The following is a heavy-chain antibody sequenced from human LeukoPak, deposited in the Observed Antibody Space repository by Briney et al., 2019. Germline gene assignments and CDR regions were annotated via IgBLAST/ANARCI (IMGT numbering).Heavy chain of an antibody. CDR1: GFTFSSYV. D-gene: IGHD6-13*01. V-gene: IGHV3-23*01. Sequence: GGSLRLSCAASGFTFSSYVMNWVRQAPGRGLEWVSGISGGGDRIYYADSVKGRFTISRDNSNNSLSLQMNSLRAEDTAVYYCAKDLSSSWYPYYFDSWGQGSLVTVSS. J-gene: IGHJ4*02. CDR2: ISGGGDRI. CDR3: AKDLSSSWYPYYFDS.